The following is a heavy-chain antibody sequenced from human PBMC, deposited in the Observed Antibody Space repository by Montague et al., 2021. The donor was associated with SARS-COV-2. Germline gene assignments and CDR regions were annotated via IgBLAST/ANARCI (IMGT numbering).Heavy chain of an antibody. J-gene: IGHJ4*02. CDR1: GGSISSSNW. CDR2: IYHSGST. CDR3: ARDPDCSGGSCYYYFDY. Sequence: SETLSLTCAVSGGSISSSNWWSWVRQPPGKGLEWIGEIYHSGSTNYNPSPKSRVPISVDNSKNQFSLKLSSVTAAETAVYYCARDPDCSGGSCYYYFDYWGQGTLVTVSS. V-gene: IGHV4-4*02. D-gene: IGHD2-15*01.